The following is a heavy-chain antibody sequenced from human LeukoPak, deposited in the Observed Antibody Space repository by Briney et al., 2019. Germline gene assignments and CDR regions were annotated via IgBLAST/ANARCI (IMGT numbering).Heavy chain of an antibody. J-gene: IGHJ6*02. V-gene: IGHV3-30-3*01. Sequence: HPGGSLRLSCAASGFTFSSYAMHWVRQAPGKGLEWVAVISYDGSNKYYADSVKGRFTISRDNSKNTLYLQMNSLRAEDTAVYYCARVLRFLEWFNYYYYYGMDVWGQGTTVTVPS. CDR1: GFTFSSYA. D-gene: IGHD3-3*01. CDR2: ISYDGSNK. CDR3: ARVLRFLEWFNYYYYYGMDV.